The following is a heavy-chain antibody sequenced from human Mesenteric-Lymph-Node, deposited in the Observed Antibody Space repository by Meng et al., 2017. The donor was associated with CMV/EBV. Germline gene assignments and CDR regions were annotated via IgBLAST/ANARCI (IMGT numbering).Heavy chain of an antibody. CDR1: GFVFSNAW. V-gene: IGHV3-15*01. CDR2: IKSKNDGGTV. CDR3: TTGSGWNTEF. Sequence: GESLKISCTASGFVFSNAWMTWVRQGPGKGLEWVGRIKSKNDGGTVDYGAPVRGRFTISRDDSTSMLYLQMNSLKVEDTGVYFCTTGSGWNTEFWGRGTLVTVSS. J-gene: IGHJ4*02. D-gene: IGHD6-19*01.